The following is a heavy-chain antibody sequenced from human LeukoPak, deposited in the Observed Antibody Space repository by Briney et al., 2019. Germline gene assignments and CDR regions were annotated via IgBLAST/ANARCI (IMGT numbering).Heavy chain of an antibody. CDR3: ATSRGSSWRVFDY. V-gene: IGHV4-61*02. Sequence: SETLSLTCTVSGGSISSGSYYWSWIRQPAGKGLEWIGRIYTSGSTNYNPSLKSRVTISVDTSKNQFSLKLSSVTAADTAVYYCATSRGSSWRVFDYWGQGTLVTVSS. J-gene: IGHJ4*02. CDR2: IYTSGST. CDR1: GGSISSGSYY. D-gene: IGHD1-26*01.